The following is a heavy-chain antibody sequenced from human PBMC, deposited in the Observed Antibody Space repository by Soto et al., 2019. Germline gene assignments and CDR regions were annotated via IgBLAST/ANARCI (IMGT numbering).Heavy chain of an antibody. V-gene: IGHV1-18*01. CDR2: ISAYNGNT. D-gene: IGHD3-3*01. Sequence: ASVKVSCKASGYTFTSYGISWLLQAPGQGLEWMGWISAYNGNTNYAQKLQGRVTMTTDTSTSTAYMELRSLRSDDTAVYYCARDYYFWSGYVDRVVDFWGQGTLVTVSS. CDR3: ARDYYFWSGYVDRVVDF. CDR1: GYTFTSYG. J-gene: IGHJ4*02.